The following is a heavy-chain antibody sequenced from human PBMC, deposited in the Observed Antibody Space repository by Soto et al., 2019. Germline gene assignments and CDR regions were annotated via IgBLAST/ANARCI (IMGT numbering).Heavy chain of an antibody. CDR2: IIPILGIA. J-gene: IGHJ5*02. CDR3: ARDLVVLPAAMWGDGWFDP. D-gene: IGHD2-2*01. V-gene: IGHV1-69*08. Sequence: QVQLVQSGAEVKKPGSSVKVSCKASGGTFSSYTISWVRQAPGQGLEWMGRIIPILGIANYAQKFQGRVTITADKSTSTAYMELSSLRSEDTAVYYCARDLVVLPAAMWGDGWFDPWGQGTLVTVSS. CDR1: GGTFSSYT.